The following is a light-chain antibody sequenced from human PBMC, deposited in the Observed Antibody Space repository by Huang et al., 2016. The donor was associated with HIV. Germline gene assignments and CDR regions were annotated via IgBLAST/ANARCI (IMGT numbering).Light chain of an antibody. CDR3: QQYNNWPRT. V-gene: IGKV3-15*01. CDR1: QGVSSN. Sequence: EMVMTQSPDTLSVSPGERVTLSCRASQGVSSNLAWYQQKPGQAPRLLIHGASTRVTGIPARFSGSGSETDFTLTIHSRQSEDLAVYYCQQYNNWPRTFGQGTKLEIK. CDR2: GAS. J-gene: IGKJ2*01.